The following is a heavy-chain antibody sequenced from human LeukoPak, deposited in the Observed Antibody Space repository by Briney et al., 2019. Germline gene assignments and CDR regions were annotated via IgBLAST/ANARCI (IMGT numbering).Heavy chain of an antibody. Sequence: ASVKVSCKASGYTFTSYYMHWVRQAPGQGLEWMGIINPSGGSTSYAQKFQGRVTMTRDMSTSTVYMELSSLRSEDTAVYYCARDAEGQHWFDPWGQGTLVTVSS. CDR3: ARDAEGQHWFDP. J-gene: IGHJ5*02. CDR1: GYTFTSYY. CDR2: INPSGGST. D-gene: IGHD5-18*01. V-gene: IGHV1-46*01.